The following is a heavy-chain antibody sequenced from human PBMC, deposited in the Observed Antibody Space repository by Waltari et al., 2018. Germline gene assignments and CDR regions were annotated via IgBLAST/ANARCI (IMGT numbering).Heavy chain of an antibody. J-gene: IGHJ4*02. CDR1: GFTFSSYS. D-gene: IGHD3-3*01. CDR3: ARGYDFWSGYPFTFDY. CDR2: ISSSSSTI. V-gene: IGHV3-48*04. Sequence: EVQLVESGGGLVQPGGSLRLSCAASGFTFSSYSMNWVRQAPGKGLEWVSYISSSSSTIYYADSVKGRFTISRDNAKNSLYLQMNSLRAEDTAVYYCARGYDFWSGYPFTFDYWGQGTLVTVSS.